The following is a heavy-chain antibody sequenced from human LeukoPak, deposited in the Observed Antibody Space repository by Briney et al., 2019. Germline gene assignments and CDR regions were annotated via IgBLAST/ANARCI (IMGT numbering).Heavy chain of an antibody. D-gene: IGHD3-16*01. CDR3: TRGGVDY. V-gene: IGHV3-74*01. CDR1: GFTFSSYG. Sequence: GGTLRLSCAASGFTFSSYGMSWVRQAPGKGLVWVSRINTDGSSTNYADSVKGRFTISRDNTKNTLYLQMNSLRAEDTAVYYCTRGGVDYWGQGALVTVSS. CDR2: INTDGSST. J-gene: IGHJ4*02.